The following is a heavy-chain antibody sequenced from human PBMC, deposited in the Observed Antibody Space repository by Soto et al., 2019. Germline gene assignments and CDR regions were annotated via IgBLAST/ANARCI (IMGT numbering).Heavy chain of an antibody. CDR3: ARGLLWFGELLSLYYYCYGMDV. V-gene: IGHV3-30-3*01. CDR2: ISYDGSNK. J-gene: IGHJ6*02. D-gene: IGHD3-10*01. CDR1: GFTFSSYA. Sequence: QVQLVESGGGVVQPGRSLRLSCAASGFTFSSYAMHWVRQAPGKGLEWVAVISYDGSNKYYADSVKGRLTICRDNSKNTLYLQMNSLRAEDTAGYYCARGLLWFGELLSLYYYCYGMDVWGQGTTVTVSS.